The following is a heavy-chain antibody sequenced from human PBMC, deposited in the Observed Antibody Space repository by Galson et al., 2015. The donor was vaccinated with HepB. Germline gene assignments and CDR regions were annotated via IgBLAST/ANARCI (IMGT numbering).Heavy chain of an antibody. Sequence: SETLSLTCTVSSGSVSVTGFYWGWIRQPPGKRLEWIASIYYGGNTYYNPSLKSRVTISVDTSENQFSLRLTSVTAADTAVYYCARRAGPRGGGHFDYWAQGTLVTVSS. J-gene: IGHJ4*02. CDR1: SGSVSVTGFY. CDR2: IYYGGNT. V-gene: IGHV4-39*01. CDR3: ARRAGPRGGGHFDY. D-gene: IGHD3-16*01.